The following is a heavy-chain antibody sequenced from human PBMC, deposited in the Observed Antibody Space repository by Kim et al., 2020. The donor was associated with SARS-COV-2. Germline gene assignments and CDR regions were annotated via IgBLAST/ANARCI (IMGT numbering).Heavy chain of an antibody. J-gene: IGHJ4*02. D-gene: IGHD3-10*01. CDR2: IIPILGIA. CDR1: GGTFSSYA. Sequence: SVKVSCKASGGTFSSYAISWVRQAPGQGLEWMGRIIPILGIANYAQKFQGRVTITADKSTSTAYMELSSLRSEDTAVYYCSRDQLVLGSGSYYIDYWGQGTLVTVSS. V-gene: IGHV1-69*04. CDR3: SRDQLVLGSGSYYIDY.